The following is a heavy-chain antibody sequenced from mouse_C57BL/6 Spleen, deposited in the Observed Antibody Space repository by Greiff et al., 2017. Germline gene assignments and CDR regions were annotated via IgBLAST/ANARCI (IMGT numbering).Heavy chain of an antibody. CDR2: IHPNSGST. D-gene: IGHD1-1*01. CDR1: GYTFTSYW. CDR3: AREPLITTVVAPWYFDV. J-gene: IGHJ1*03. Sequence: VQLQQPGAELVKPGASVKLSCKASGYTFTSYWMHWVKQRPGQGLEWIGMIHPNSGSTNYNEKFKSKATLTVDKSSSTAYMQLSSLTSEDSAVYYCAREPLITTVVAPWYFDVWGTGTTVTVSS. V-gene: IGHV1-64*01.